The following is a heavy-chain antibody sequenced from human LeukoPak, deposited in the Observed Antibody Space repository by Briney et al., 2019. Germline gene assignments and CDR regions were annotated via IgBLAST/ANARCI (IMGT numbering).Heavy chain of an antibody. D-gene: IGHD5-12*01. J-gene: IGHJ4*02. V-gene: IGHV4-61*02. CDR2: IYTSGST. CDR1: GGSISSGSYY. Sequence: SETLSLTCTVSGGSISSGSYYWSWIRQPAGKGLEWIGRIYTSGSTNYNPSLKSRVTISVDTSKNQFSLKLSSVTAADTAVYFCARIVGTGLNFDYRGQGTLVTVSS. CDR3: ARIVGTGLNFDY.